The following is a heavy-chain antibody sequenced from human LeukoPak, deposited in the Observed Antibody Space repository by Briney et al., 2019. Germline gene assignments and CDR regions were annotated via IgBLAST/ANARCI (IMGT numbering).Heavy chain of an antibody. CDR2: INAGNGNT. J-gene: IGHJ6*02. V-gene: IGHV1-3*01. D-gene: IGHD5-18*01. Sequence: GASVKVSCKASGYTFTSYGISWVRQAPGQRLEWMGWINAGNGNTKYSQKFQGRVTITRDTSASTAYMELSSLRSEDTAVYNCARDGTADTAMVRSYYYYYGMDVWGQGTTVTVSS. CDR1: GYTFTSYG. CDR3: ARDGTADTAMVRSYYYYYGMDV.